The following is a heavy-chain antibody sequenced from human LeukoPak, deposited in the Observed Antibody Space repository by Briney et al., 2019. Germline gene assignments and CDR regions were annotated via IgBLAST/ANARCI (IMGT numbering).Heavy chain of an antibody. V-gene: IGHV4-39*07. J-gene: IGHJ4*02. Sequence: TSETLSFTCTVSGGSISSNNYYWGWIRQPPGKGLEWIGSIYYSGTTFYRPSLKTRVTISLDTSKNQFSLKLSSVTAADTAVYYCARDRLREQGSGSLWFGELSGLLVPDYWGQGTLVTVSS. D-gene: IGHD3-10*01. CDR3: ARDRLREQGSGSLWFGELSGLLVPDY. CDR2: IYYSGTT. CDR1: GGSISSNNYY.